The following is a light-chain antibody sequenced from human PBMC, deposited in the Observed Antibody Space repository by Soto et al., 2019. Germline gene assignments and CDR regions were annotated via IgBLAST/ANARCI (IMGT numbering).Light chain of an antibody. Sequence: ILLTQSPGTLSLSPGERATLSCRASQSVSSSYLAWYQQKPGQAPRLLIYDASNRATGIPARFSGSGSATDFTLTISSLEPEDFAVYYCQQYGSSPWTFGQGTKVDIK. CDR1: QSVSSSY. J-gene: IGKJ1*01. CDR2: DAS. V-gene: IGKV3-20*01. CDR3: QQYGSSPWT.